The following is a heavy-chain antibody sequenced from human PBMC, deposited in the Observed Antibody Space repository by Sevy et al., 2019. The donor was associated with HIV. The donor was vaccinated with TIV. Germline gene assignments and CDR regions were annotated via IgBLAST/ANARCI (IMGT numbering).Heavy chain of an antibody. CDR3: AGARFVSSGSVDAFDI. CDR2: IYGTGGVT. V-gene: IGHV3-23*01. J-gene: IGHJ3*02. D-gene: IGHD3-22*01. Sequence: GGSLRLSCKPSGFTFANYAMNWVRQAPGKGLEWVSTIYGTGGVTYYADSVKGRFTISRDNSKNTLYLQMNSLRTEDTGIYYCAGARFVSSGSVDAFDIWVQGTMFTVSS. CDR1: GFTFANYA.